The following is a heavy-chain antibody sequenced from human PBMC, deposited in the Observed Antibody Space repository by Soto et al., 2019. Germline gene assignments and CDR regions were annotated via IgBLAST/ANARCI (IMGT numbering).Heavy chain of an antibody. CDR2: INHSGST. Sequence: QVQLQQWGAGLLKPSETLSLTCAVSGGSFGGYYWSWIRQPPGKGLEWIGEINHSGSTNYNPSLKSRVTISVDTSKNQFSLKLSSVTAADTAVYYCARSAQGYCTNGVCYRYFDYWGQGTLVTVSS. CDR3: ARSAQGYCTNGVCYRYFDY. V-gene: IGHV4-34*01. J-gene: IGHJ4*02. CDR1: GGSFGGYY. D-gene: IGHD2-8*01.